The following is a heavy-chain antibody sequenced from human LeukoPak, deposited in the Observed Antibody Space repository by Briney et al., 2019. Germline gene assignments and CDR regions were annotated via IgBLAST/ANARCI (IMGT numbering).Heavy chain of an antibody. V-gene: IGHV3-33*06. CDR3: AKENPYYYGSGSYFYY. Sequence: GGSLRLSCAASGFTFSSYGMLWVRQAPGKGLEWVAVIWYDGSNKYYADSVKGRFTISRDNSKNTLYLQMKSLRAEDTAVYYCAKENPYYYGSGSYFYYWGQGTLVTVSS. J-gene: IGHJ4*02. CDR2: IWYDGSNK. D-gene: IGHD3-10*01. CDR1: GFTFSSYG.